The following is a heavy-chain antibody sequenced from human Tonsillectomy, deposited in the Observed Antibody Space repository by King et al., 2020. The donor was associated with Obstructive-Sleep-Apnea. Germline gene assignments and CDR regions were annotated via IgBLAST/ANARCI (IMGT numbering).Heavy chain of an antibody. V-gene: IGHV3-48*04. CDR1: GFTFSSYS. CDR2: ISSSSSTI. Sequence: VQLVESGGGLVQPGGSLRLSCAASGFTFSSYSMNWVRQAPGKGLEWVSYISSSSSTIYYADSVKGRLTISRDNAKNSLYLQMNSLRAEDTAVYYCARGFGITMVRGVIITGDAFDIWGQGTMVTVSS. D-gene: IGHD3-10*01. CDR3: ARGFGITMVRGVIITGDAFDI. J-gene: IGHJ3*02.